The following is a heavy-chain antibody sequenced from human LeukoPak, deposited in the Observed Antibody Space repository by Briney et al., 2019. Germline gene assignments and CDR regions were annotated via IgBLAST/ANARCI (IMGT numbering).Heavy chain of an antibody. CDR3: ARDRGSGSYYYMDV. D-gene: IGHD3-10*01. CDR2: IIPIFGTA. CDR1: GGTFSSYA. Sequence: SVKVSCKASGGTFSSYAVSWVRQAPGQGLEWMGGIIPIFGTANYAQKFQGGVTITTDESTSTAYMELSSLRSEDTAVYYCARDRGSGSYYYMDVWGKGTTVTVSS. J-gene: IGHJ6*03. V-gene: IGHV1-69*05.